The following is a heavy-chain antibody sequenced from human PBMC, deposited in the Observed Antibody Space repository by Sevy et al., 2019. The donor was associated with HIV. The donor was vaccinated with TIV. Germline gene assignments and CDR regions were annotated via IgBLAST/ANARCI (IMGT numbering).Heavy chain of an antibody. CDR2: IKQDGSEK. CDR1: GFTFSSYW. D-gene: IGHD6-13*01. CDR3: AREGRGAAVDY. V-gene: IGHV3-7*01. J-gene: IGHJ4*02. Sequence: GGSLRLSCAASGFTFSSYWMSWVRQAPGKGLEWVANIKQDGSEKYYVDSVKGRFTISRGNAKNSLYLQMNSLRAEETAMYYCAREGRGAAVDYWGQGTLVTVSS.